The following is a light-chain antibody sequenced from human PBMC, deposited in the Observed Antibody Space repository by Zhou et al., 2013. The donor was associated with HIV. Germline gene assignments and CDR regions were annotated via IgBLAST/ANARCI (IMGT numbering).Light chain of an antibody. Sequence: QSALTQPASASGSPGQSITISCTGTSSDVGGYNYVSWYQQHPGKAPKLMIFDVSKRPSGVSNRFSGSKSGTSASLAITGLQAEDEADYYCQSYDSSLSVVFGGGTRLTVL. V-gene: IGLV2-14*01. CDR3: QSYDSSLSVV. J-gene: IGLJ2*01. CDR2: DVS. CDR1: SSDVGGYNY.